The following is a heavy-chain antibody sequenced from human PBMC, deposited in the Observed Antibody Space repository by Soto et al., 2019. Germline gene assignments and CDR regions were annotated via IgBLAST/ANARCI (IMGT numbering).Heavy chain of an antibody. CDR3: AIGGGQIYYSGMDV. CDR1: GFFFSDYY. Sequence: GSRSLSCAASGFFFSDYYMSWIRQAPGKGLETLCYISGTGDTTSCADSVKGRFTISRDNAKNSLFLHLNSLSAGDTAVYYCAIGGGQIYYSGMDVWGQGTTVTVSS. V-gene: IGHV3-11*01. J-gene: IGHJ6*02. D-gene: IGHD3-3*01. CDR2: ISGTGDTT.